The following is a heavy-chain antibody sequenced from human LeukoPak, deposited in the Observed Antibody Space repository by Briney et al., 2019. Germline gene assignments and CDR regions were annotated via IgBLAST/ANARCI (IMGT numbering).Heavy chain of an antibody. J-gene: IGHJ4*02. CDR3: ARDLICTYGVCLYYFDY. CDR1: GFTFDDYG. Sequence: PGGSLRLSCAASGFTFDDYGMSWVRQAPGKGLEWVSGINWNGGSTGYADSVKGRFTISRDNAKNSLYLQMNSLRAEDTALYYCARDLICTYGVCLYYFDYWGQGTLVTVSS. CDR2: INWNGGST. V-gene: IGHV3-20*04. D-gene: IGHD2-8*01.